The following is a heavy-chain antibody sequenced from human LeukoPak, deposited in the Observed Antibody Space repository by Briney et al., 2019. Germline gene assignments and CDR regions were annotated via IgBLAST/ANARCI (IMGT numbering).Heavy chain of an antibody. J-gene: IGHJ6*03. V-gene: IGHV4-39*01. Sequence: SETLSLTCTVSGGSISSSSLYWGWIRQSPEKGLEWIGNIYYSGSTYYNPSLKSRVTIAVDTSKNQFSLKLSSVTAADTAVYYCARGYYYMDVWGKGTTVTVSS. CDR1: GGSISSSSLY. CDR2: IYYSGST. CDR3: ARGYYYMDV.